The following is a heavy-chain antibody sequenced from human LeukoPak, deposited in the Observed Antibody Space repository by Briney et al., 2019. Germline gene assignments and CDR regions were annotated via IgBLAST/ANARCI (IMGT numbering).Heavy chain of an antibody. CDR1: GFTFSSYS. Sequence: GSLRLSCAASGFTFSSYSMNWVRQAPGKGLEWVAVISYDGSDKYYADSVKGRFTISRENSRNTLFLQMNSLRPEDTSMYYCAKAGGGSGTSEDAFDIWGQGTMVTVSS. CDR3: AKAGGGSGTSEDAFDI. V-gene: IGHV3-30*18. CDR2: ISYDGSDK. J-gene: IGHJ3*02. D-gene: IGHD3-10*01.